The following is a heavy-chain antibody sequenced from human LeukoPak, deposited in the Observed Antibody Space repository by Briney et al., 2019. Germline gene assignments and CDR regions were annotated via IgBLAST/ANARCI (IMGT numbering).Heavy chain of an antibody. Sequence: PGGSLRLSCEASGFTFGSHAMYWVRQAPGKGLEWVAGIFGSGGSPHHADSVKGRFTISRDNSRNTVYLQINSLRDDDTAVYYCGKTTVGYSSGQKPAWPVDFWGQGTLVTVSS. CDR2: IFGSGGSP. D-gene: IGHD5-18*01. J-gene: IGHJ4*02. CDR1: GFTFGSHA. CDR3: GKTTVGYSSGQKPAWPVDF. V-gene: IGHV3-23*01.